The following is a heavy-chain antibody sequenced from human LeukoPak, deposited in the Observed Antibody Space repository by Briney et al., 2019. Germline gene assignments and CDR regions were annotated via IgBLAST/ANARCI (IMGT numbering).Heavy chain of an antibody. CDR3: ATPWTCTLPDCPLLH. J-gene: IGHJ4*02. Sequence: ASVKVSCKASGSTFSNYHINWLRQATGQGLEWVGWINRNSGDTKYGQNFQGRMTLTMDTSTSTSYMELSSLTSDDTAVYYCATPWTCTLPDCPLLHWGQGALVTVSS. V-gene: IGHV1-2*02. D-gene: IGHD2-8*01. CDR2: INRNSGDT. CDR1: GSTFSNYH.